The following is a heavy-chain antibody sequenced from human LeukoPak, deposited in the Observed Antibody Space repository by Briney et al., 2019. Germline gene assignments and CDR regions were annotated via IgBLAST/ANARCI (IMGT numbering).Heavy chain of an antibody. CDR3: AKDHVTWGNRYFDH. V-gene: IGHV3-30*02. CDR1: GFTFSTIG. D-gene: IGHD3-16*01. J-gene: IGHJ4*02. CDR2: IGHDGTKI. Sequence: GRSLRLSCAASGFTFSTIGMHWVRQAPGKGLEWVAFIGHDGTKIYYADSVQGRFTISRDNSKSTLYLEMNNLSGDDTALYYCAKDHVTWGNRYFDHWGQGTLGTVSS.